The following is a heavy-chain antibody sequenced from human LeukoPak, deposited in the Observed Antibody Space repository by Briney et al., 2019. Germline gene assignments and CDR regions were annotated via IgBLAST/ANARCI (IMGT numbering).Heavy chain of an antibody. J-gene: IGHJ6*04. CDR3: ATGIAAAGTSGYYYYYYGMDV. Sequence: SETLSLTCAVYGGSFSGYYWSRIRQPPGKGLEWIGEINHSGSTNYNPSLKSRVTISVDTSKNQFSLKLSSVTAADTAVYYCATGIAAAGTSGYYYYYYGMDVWGKGTTDTVSS. CDR2: INHSGST. CDR1: GGSFSGYY. D-gene: IGHD6-13*01. V-gene: IGHV4-34*01.